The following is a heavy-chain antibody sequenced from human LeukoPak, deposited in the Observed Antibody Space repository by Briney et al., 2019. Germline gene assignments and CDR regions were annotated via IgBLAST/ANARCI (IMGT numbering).Heavy chain of an antibody. CDR2: INPSGGST. Sequence: ASVKVSCKASGYTFLTHYMHWVRQAPGQGLEWMGIINPSGGSTSYAQKFQGRVTMTRDTSTSTVYMELSSLRSEDTAVYYCARDRGDSSGYYRNWFDPWGQGTLVTVSS. V-gene: IGHV1-46*01. CDR3: ARDRGDSSGYYRNWFDP. CDR1: GYTFLTHY. D-gene: IGHD3-22*01. J-gene: IGHJ5*02.